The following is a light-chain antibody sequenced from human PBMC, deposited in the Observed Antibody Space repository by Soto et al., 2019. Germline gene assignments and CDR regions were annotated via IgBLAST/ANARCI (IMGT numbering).Light chain of an antibody. CDR2: GAS. J-gene: IGKJ1*01. CDR1: QSVSTNF. V-gene: IGKV3-20*01. Sequence: EIVLTQSPGTLSLSPGEGATLSCRASQSVSTNFFAWYQQKPGQAPRLLIYGASTRATGIPDRFSGGGSGRYFTLTISRLEPEDFALYYGQEYGRTAWTVGQGTMVEIK. CDR3: QEYGRTAWT.